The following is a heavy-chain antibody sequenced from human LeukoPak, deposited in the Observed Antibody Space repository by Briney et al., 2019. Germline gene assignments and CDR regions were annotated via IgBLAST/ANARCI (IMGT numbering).Heavy chain of an antibody. V-gene: IGHV4-39*02. D-gene: IGHD3-3*01. CDR2: THQGGKT. Sequence: SETLSLTCTVSGGSFTSKSYYWGWIRQSPDKRLEWIVNTHQGGKTYSNPSLKTRVTVSADASQTHFSLRLTSVTAADTAVYYCARLPRIPLFGVAFKFGWIDSWGQGILVTVSS. J-gene: IGHJ5*01. CDR3: ARLPRIPLFGVAFKFGWIDS. CDR1: GGSFTSKSYY.